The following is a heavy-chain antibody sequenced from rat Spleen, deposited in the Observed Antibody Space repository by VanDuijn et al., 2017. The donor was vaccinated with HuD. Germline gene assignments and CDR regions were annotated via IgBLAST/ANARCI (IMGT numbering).Heavy chain of an antibody. CDR3: ARPPYSSYMDYWYFDF. CDR1: GYSITSNY. Sequence: ELQLQESGPGLVKPSQSLSFTCSVTGYSITSNYWGWIRKFPGNKMEWMGYISYSGSTRYNPSLKSRISITRDTSKNQFFLQLNSVTTDDTATYYCARPPYSSYMDYWYFDFWGPGTMVTVSS. V-gene: IGHV3-1*01. D-gene: IGHD1-2*01. CDR2: ISYSGST. J-gene: IGHJ1*01.